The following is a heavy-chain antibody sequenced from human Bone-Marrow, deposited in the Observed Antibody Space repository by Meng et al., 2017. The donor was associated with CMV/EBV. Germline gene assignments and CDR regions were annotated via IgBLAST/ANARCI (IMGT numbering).Heavy chain of an antibody. CDR1: GESFSDHY. J-gene: IGHJ4*02. Sequence: SETLSLTCAVYGESFSDHYWTWIRQPPEKGLEWIAEISDSGSTNYNPSLKSRVIISVDTSKNQFSLKVTSVTAADTAVYYCARRSRYGSGWYVDYWSQGTLVTVSS. D-gene: IGHD6-19*01. CDR3: ARRSRYGSGWYVDY. V-gene: IGHV4-34*01. CDR2: ISDSGST.